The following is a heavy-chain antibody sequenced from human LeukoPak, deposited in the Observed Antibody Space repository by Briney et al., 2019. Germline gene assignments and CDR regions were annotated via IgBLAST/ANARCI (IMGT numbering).Heavy chain of an antibody. CDR3: ARDASGSSIGLIDL. CDR1: EFTLRSYS. D-gene: IGHD1-26*01. CDR2: ISTSSTYI. V-gene: IGHV3-21*01. J-gene: IGHJ4*02. Sequence: PGGSLRLSCAASEFTLRSYSIHWVRRAPGKWLEWVSYISTSSTYIYYADSVKGRFSISRDNAQNSLYLHMDSLRAEDTAVYYCARDASGSSIGLIDLWGQGTLVTVSS.